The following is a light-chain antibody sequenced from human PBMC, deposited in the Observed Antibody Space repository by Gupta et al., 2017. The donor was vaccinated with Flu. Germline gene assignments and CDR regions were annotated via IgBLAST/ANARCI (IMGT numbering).Light chain of an antibody. Sequence: PSLLFASVGDRVTNTSRTSQSISNYLAWYQQKPGKAPKLLIYAAFRGESGVPSRFSGSGSGTDFTLTLSRLQPEDFATYYCQQCDINPRTFGQGTKVEIK. V-gene: IGKV1-39*01. CDR2: AAF. CDR3: QQCDINPRT. CDR1: QSISNY. J-gene: IGKJ1*01.